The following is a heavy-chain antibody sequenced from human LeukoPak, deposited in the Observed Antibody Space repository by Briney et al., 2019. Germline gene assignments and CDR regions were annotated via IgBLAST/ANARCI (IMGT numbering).Heavy chain of an antibody. J-gene: IGHJ3*02. D-gene: IGHD3-10*01. V-gene: IGHV3-9*01. CDR3: AKGVRITMVRGAFDI. CDR1: GFSFDDYA. CDR2: ISWNSGSI. Sequence: GGSLRLSCAASGFSFDDYAMHWVRQAPGKGLEWVSGISWNSGSIGYADSVKGRFTISRDNAKNSLYLQTNSLRAEDTALYYCAKGVRITMVRGAFDIWGQGTMVTVPS.